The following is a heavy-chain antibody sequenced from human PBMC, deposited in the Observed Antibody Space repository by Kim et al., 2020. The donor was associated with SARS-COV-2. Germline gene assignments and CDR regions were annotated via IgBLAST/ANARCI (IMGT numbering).Heavy chain of an antibody. CDR3: ARVGTGAILADYYFYYGMDV. V-gene: IGHV3-20*04. Sequence: GGSLRLSCAASGFTFDDYGMSWVRQAPGKGLEWVSGINWNGGSTGYADSVKGRFTISRDNAKNSLYLQMNSLRAEDTALYYCARVGTGAILADYYFYYGMDVWGQGTTVTVSS. CDR1: GFTFDDYG. D-gene: IGHD1-1*01. J-gene: IGHJ6*02. CDR2: INWNGGST.